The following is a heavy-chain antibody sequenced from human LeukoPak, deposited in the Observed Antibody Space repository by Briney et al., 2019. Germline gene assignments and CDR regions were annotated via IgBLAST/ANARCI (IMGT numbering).Heavy chain of an antibody. CDR3: ARDPLAVAGTSY. D-gene: IGHD6-19*01. CDR1: GFTVSSNY. J-gene: IGHJ4*02. Sequence: PGGSLRLSCAASGFTVSSNYMSWVRQAPGKGLEWVSVIYSGGSTYYADSVKGRFTISRDNSKNTLYLQMNSLRAEDTAVYYCARDPLAVAGTSYWGQGTLVTVSS. CDR2: IYSGGST. V-gene: IGHV3-53*01.